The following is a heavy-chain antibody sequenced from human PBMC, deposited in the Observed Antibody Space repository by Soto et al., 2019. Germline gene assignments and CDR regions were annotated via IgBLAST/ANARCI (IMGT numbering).Heavy chain of an antibody. CDR3: AKDGGITMFRGRARGFDI. J-gene: IGHJ3*02. CDR1: GFTFHNYA. CDR2: ISGSGGDT. V-gene: IGHV3-23*01. D-gene: IGHD3-10*01. Sequence: GGSLRLSCAASGFTFHNYAMHWVRQAPGKGLEWVAGISGSGGDTHYADSVKGRFSISRDNSKNTLYLQMNSLRAEDTAVYYCAKDGGITMFRGRARGFDIWGPGTMVTVSS.